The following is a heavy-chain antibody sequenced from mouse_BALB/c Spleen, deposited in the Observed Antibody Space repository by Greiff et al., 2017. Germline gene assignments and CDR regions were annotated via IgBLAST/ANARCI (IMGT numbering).Heavy chain of an antibody. V-gene: IGHV3-6*02. Sequence: EVQLQQSGPGLVKPSQSLSLTCSVTGYSITSGYYWNWIRQFPGNKLEWMGYISYDGSNNYNPSLKNRISITRDTSKNQFFLKLNSVTTEDTATYYCARDGDRYDVRNYAMDYWGQGTSVTVSS. CDR1: GYSITSGYY. CDR3: ARDGDRYDVRNYAMDY. D-gene: IGHD2-14*01. CDR2: ISYDGSN. J-gene: IGHJ4*01.